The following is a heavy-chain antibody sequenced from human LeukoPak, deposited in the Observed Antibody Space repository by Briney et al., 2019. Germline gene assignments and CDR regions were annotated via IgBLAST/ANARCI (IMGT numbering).Heavy chain of an antibody. J-gene: IGHJ4*02. CDR1: GFTFSDYY. Sequence: QLGGSLRLPWAASGFTFSDYYMSWIRQAPGKGLEGVSAISGSGGSTYYADSVKGRFTISRENSKNTLYLQVNSLRAEDTAVYYCAKVSRYYDSSGPVDYWGQGTLVTVSS. CDR3: AKVSRYYDSSGPVDY. CDR2: ISGSGGST. V-gene: IGHV3-23*01. D-gene: IGHD3-22*01.